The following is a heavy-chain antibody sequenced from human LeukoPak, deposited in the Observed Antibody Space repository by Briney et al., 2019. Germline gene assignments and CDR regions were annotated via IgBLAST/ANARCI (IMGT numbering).Heavy chain of an antibody. V-gene: IGHV1-2*02. J-gene: IGHJ4*02. CDR2: INPESGDT. Sequence: GASVKVSCKASGGTFSSYTISWVRQAPGQGLEWMGWINPESGDTKYVQKLQGRLTMTRDTSLRTAYMELTRLRSDDTAVFYCATYCGGDCAPGGYWGQGTLVTVSS. D-gene: IGHD2-21*01. CDR1: GGTFSSYT. CDR3: ATYCGGDCAPGGY.